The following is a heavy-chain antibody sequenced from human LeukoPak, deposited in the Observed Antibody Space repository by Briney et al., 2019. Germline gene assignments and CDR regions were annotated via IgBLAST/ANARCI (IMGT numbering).Heavy chain of an antibody. J-gene: IGHJ4*02. CDR3: AKPLQYSYGSGGYYFDY. Sequence: PGGSLRLSCAASGFTFDDYTMHWVRQAPGKGLEWVSLISWDGGSTYYADSVEGRFTISRDNSKNSLYLQMNSLRTEDTALYYCAKPLQYSYGSGGYYFDYWGQGTLVTVSS. CDR1: GFTFDDYT. V-gene: IGHV3-43*01. D-gene: IGHD5-18*01. CDR2: ISWDGGST.